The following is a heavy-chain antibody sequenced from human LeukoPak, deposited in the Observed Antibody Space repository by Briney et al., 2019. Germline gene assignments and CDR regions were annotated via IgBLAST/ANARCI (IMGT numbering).Heavy chain of an antibody. D-gene: IGHD3-10*01. J-gene: IGHJ4*02. CDR3: ARGPYYGSGSYS. Sequence: GGSLRLSCAASGFTVSSDYMSWVRQAPGKGLEWVSVIYSGGSTYYADSVKGRFTISRDNSKNTLYLQMNSLRAEDTAVYYCARGPYYGSGSYSWGQGTLVTVSS. V-gene: IGHV3-53*01. CDR2: IYSGGST. CDR1: GFTVSSDY.